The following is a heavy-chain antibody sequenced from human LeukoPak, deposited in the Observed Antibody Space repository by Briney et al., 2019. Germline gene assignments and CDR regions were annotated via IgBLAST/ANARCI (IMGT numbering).Heavy chain of an antibody. CDR3: PTAMRSSGPNDAFHI. V-gene: IGHV1-69*13. Sequence: WASVKVSCKASGGTFSSYAISWVRQAPGQGLEWMGGIIPIFGTANYAQKFQGRVTITADESTSTAYMELSSLRSEDTAVYYCPTAMRSSGPNDAFHIWGQGTMVTVSS. J-gene: IGHJ3*02. CDR2: IIPIFGTA. CDR1: GGTFSSYA. D-gene: IGHD6-19*01.